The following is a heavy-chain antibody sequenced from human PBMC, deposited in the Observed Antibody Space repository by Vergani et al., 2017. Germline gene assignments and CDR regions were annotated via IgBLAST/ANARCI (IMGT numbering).Heavy chain of an antibody. D-gene: IGHD5-18*01. CDR1: GYTFTSYG. Sequence: QVQLVQSGAEVKKPGASVKVSCKASGYTFTSYGIGWVRQAPGQGLEWMGWISAYKGNTNYAQKLQGRSTMTTETSTSTAYIGLRSLRSDDKAVYYCARGYSYGLLAHFDYWGQGTLVTVSS. CDR2: ISAYKGNT. CDR3: ARGYSYGLLAHFDY. V-gene: IGHV1-18*01. J-gene: IGHJ4*02.